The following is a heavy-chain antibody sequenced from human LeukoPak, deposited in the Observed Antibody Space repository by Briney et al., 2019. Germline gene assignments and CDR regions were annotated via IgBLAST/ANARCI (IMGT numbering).Heavy chain of an antibody. V-gene: IGHV3-48*03. CDR2: ISSSGGIT. Sequence: GGSLRLTCAVSGFNFSRHEMNWVRQAPGKGLEWLSYISSSGGITAYADSVKGRFTISRDNAKNSLYLQMRSLRAEDTAIYYCARGGMGYNYDAHPGGDRWGQGTLVTVSS. CDR3: ARGGMGYNYDAHPGGDR. CDR1: GFNFSRHE. D-gene: IGHD5-18*01. J-gene: IGHJ5*02.